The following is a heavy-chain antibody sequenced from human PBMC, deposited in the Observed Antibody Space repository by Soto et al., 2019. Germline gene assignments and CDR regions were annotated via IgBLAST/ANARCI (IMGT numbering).Heavy chain of an antibody. CDR3: AISQDRGGRTTFIS. Sequence: SLRLSCAVSGFTFDDNAMHWVRQAPEKGLEGFSGINWKSDIGYADSVKGRFTISRDNAENSLYLQMNSLRAEDTALYYCAISQDRGGRTTFISWGQGTQVTVSS. CDR1: GFTFDDNA. CDR2: INWKSDI. D-gene: IGHD3-16*01. J-gene: IGHJ5*02. V-gene: IGHV3-9*01.